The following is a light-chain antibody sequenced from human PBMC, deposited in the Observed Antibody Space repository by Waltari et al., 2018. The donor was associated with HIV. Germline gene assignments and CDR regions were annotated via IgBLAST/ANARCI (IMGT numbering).Light chain of an antibody. Sequence: NFILTQPHSVSASPVTTVTIPCTRSSGTIASDSVQLYQLPPDHAPSNVIYENKERRAGVPDQIPGPINRSTNSASLTNSGLMAEEEAVYDGLSDDGVNQVFGGGTKQSVL. J-gene: IGLJ3*02. CDR1: SGTIASDS. V-gene: IGLV6-57*03. CDR3: LSDDGVNQV. CDR2: ENK.